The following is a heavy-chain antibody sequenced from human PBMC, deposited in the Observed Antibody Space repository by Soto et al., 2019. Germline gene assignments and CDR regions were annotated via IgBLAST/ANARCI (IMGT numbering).Heavy chain of an antibody. V-gene: IGHV1-2*04. D-gene: IGHD3-22*01. CDR2: INPNSGGT. J-gene: IGHJ3*02. CDR3: ARSTNMIVVVIGAFDI. CDR1: GYTFTGYH. Sequence: ASVKVSCKASGYTFTGYHMHWVRQAPGQGLEWMGWINPNSGGTNYAQKFQGWVTMTRDTSISTAYMELSRLRSDDTAVYYCARSTNMIVVVIGAFDIWGQGTMVTVSS.